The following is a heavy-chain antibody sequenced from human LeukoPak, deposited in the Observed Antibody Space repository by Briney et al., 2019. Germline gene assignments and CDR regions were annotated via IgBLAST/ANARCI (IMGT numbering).Heavy chain of an antibody. Sequence: GASVKVSCKASGYTFTRHYMHWVRQAPGQGLEWMGIINPSGGSTIYAQKFQGRVTMTRDTSTSTVYMELSSLRSEDTAVYYCARVLGGLAFRTFDYWGREPWSPSPQ. CDR2: INPSGGST. D-gene: IGHD3-16*01. CDR1: GYTFTRHY. V-gene: IGHV1-46*01. CDR3: ARVLGGLAFRTFDY. J-gene: IGHJ4*02.